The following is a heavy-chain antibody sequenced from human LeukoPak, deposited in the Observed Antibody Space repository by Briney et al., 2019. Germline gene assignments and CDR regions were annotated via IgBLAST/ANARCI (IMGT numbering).Heavy chain of an antibody. J-gene: IGHJ3*02. CDR3: AKRSGTYGVFEI. V-gene: IGHV3-23*01. CDR2: ISSSGDRT. D-gene: IGHD1-26*01. Sequence: GGSLRLSCVASGFTFSSYPMSWVRQAPGKGPEWVSGISSSGDRTYYADSVKGRFTISRDNSQNTLYLPMNGLRAEDTAVYYCAKRSGTYGVFEIWGQGTMVTVSS. CDR1: GFTFSSYP.